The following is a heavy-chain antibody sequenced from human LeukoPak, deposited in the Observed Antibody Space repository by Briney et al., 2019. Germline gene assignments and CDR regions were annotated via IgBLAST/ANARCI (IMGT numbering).Heavy chain of an antibody. D-gene: IGHD5-24*01. J-gene: IGHJ4*02. CDR1: GFTLSRSA. Sequence: HPGGSLRLSCAVCGFTLSRSAMSWVRRAPGKGLEWVSNYSGSGSGGSTYYADCVMGRFHISSDNFKVTLYLHLKSLRAGDIAVCSCAKSGYNRFDYWGQGTLVTVSS. V-gene: IGHV3-23*01. CDR2: YSGSGSGGST. CDR3: AKSGYNRFDY.